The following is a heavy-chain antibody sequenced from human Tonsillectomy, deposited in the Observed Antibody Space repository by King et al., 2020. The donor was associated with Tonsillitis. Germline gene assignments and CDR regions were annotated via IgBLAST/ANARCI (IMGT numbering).Heavy chain of an antibody. CDR3: AKHHPPHRRGGYPIGNAFQV. Sequence: VQLVESGGGVVQPGGSLRLSCAASGFTFDDYAMHWVRQAPGKGLEWVSLINGDARSTFYADSVRGRFTTSRANNKNALYLAMNSLRTEDTAFYYCAKHHPPHRRGGYPIGNAFQVWGQGTLVTVSA. D-gene: IGHD5-24*01. V-gene: IGHV3-43*02. J-gene: IGHJ3*01. CDR1: GFTFDDYA. CDR2: INGDARST.